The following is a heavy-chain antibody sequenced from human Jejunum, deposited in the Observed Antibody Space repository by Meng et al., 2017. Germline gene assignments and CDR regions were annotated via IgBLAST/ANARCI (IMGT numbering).Heavy chain of an antibody. J-gene: IGHJ5*02. CDR2: INPDTGGT. CDR3: ARSKEYSSAVNYFDP. V-gene: IGHV1-2*02. Sequence: ASVKVSCKASGNIFTGYYLHWVRQAPGQGLAWMGWINPDTGGTSYARKLQGRVTMTRDTSISTAYMELSSLTSDDTAVYYCARSKEYSSAVNYFDPWGQGTLVTVSS. D-gene: IGHD2/OR15-2a*01. CDR1: GNIFTGYY.